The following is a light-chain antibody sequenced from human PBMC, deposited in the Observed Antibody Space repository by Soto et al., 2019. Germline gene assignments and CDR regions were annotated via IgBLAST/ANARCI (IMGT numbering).Light chain of an antibody. V-gene: IGLV2-14*01. CDR3: SSYASSYTLI. CDR2: EVT. CDR1: SSDVGGYNY. J-gene: IGLJ2*01. Sequence: QSVLTQPASVSGSPGQSITISCTGTSSDVGGYNYVSWFQQSPGKAPKVMIYEVTNRPSGVSNRFSASKSGNTASLTISGLQAEDEADYYCSSYASSYTLIFGGGTQLTVL.